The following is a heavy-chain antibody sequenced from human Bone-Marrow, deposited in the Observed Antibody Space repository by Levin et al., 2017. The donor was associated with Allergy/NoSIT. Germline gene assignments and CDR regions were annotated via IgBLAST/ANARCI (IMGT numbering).Heavy chain of an antibody. CDR1: GFSLSTPGVG. CDR3: ARRPIAVVGHNPPFYFDS. V-gene: IGHV2-5*02. Sequence: QSGPTLVKPTETLTLTCALSGFSLSTPGVGVGWVRQAPGKALEWLALIYWDDDKRYSPSLKTRLSITKDTSRDQVVLTVTNVDPVDTATYYCARRPIAVVGHNPPFYFDSWGQGTLVIVSS. D-gene: IGHD6-13*01. CDR2: IYWDDDK. J-gene: IGHJ4*02.